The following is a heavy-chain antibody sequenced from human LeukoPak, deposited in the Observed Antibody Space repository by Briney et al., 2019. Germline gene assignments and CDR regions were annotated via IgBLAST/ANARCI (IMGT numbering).Heavy chain of an antibody. CDR3: ATLKRGSIYGYFDF. V-gene: IGHV4-59*11. D-gene: IGHD5-18*01. Sequence: SETQSLTCTVSGGSISSHYWSWIRQPPGKGLEWIAYLLDSVNTKDNPSLQSRLTLSAYTSKNQFSLRLSSVTAADTAVYYCATLKRGSIYGYFDFWGQGIKVTVSS. CDR2: LLDSVNT. J-gene: IGHJ4*02. CDR1: GGSISSHY.